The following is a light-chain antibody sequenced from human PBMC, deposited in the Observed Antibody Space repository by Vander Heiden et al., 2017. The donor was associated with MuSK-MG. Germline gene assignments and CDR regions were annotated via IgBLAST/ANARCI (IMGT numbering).Light chain of an antibody. CDR3: ATWDDSLTGHVV. Sequence: QTVLTELPSISATPVQSVTLSCSGSSSNFDKTYVYMSQRFPGAGPRLLIYNTNQRPSGVPDRFSGSKSGTSASLAIGGVRSEDEADFYCATWDDSLTGHVVFGGGTKLTVL. V-gene: IGLV1-47*02. CDR2: NTN. CDR1: SSNFDKTY. J-gene: IGLJ2*01.